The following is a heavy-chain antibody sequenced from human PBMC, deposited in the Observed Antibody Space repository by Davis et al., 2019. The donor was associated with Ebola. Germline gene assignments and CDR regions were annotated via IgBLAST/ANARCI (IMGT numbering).Heavy chain of an antibody. CDR2: INHSGST. CDR3: ARGGYFDY. D-gene: IGHD5-12*01. J-gene: IGHJ4*02. CDR1: GGSINSNGCY. V-gene: IGHV4-39*07. Sequence: MPSETLSLTCTVSGGSINSNGCYWGWVRQPPGKGLEWIGEINHSGSTNYNPSLKSRVTISVDTSKNQFSLKLSSVTAADTAVYYCARGGYFDYWGQGTLVTVSS.